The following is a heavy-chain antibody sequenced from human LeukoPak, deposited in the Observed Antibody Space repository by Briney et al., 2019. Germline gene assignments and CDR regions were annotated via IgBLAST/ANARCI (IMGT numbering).Heavy chain of an antibody. CDR3: ARGFRDAFDI. CDR2: ISYDGSNK. CDR1: GFTFSSYA. Sequence: GGSLRLSCAASGFTFSSYAMHWVRQAPGKGLEWVAVISYDGSNKYYADSVKGRFTISRDNSKNTLYLQMNSLRAEDTAVYYCARGFRDAFDIWGQGTMVTVSS. V-gene: IGHV3-30*04. J-gene: IGHJ3*02.